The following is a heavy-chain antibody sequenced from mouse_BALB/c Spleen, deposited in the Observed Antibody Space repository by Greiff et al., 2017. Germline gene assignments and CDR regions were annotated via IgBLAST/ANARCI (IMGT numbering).Heavy chain of an antibody. D-gene: IGHD2-1*01. J-gene: IGHJ3*01. CDR3: ASDRDGNYVAWFAY. CDR2: ISSGGSYN. CDR1: GFTFSSYA. Sequence: DVMLVESGGGLVKPGGSLKLSCAASGFTFSSYAMSWVRQSPEKRLEWVAEISSGGSYNYYPDTVTGRFTISRDNAKNTLYLEMSSLRSEDTAMYYCASDRDGNYVAWFAYWGQGTLVTVSA. V-gene: IGHV5-9-4*01.